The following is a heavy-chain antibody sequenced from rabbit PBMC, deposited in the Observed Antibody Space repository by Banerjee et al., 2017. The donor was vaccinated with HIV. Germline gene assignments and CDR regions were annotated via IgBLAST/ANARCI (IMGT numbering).Heavy chain of an antibody. V-gene: IGHV1S45*01. CDR2: IDTDNGDAT. Sequence: QEQLVESGGGLVQPGGSLTLTCTASGFSFSSSYYMCWVRQAPGKGLEWIGSIDTDNGDATYYANWAKGRFTMSRTSSTTVTLQLNSLTAADTATYFCARGSSGIYFELWGPGTLVTVS. CDR3: ARGSSGIYFEL. J-gene: IGHJ4*01. D-gene: IGHD1-1*01. CDR1: GFSFSSSYY.